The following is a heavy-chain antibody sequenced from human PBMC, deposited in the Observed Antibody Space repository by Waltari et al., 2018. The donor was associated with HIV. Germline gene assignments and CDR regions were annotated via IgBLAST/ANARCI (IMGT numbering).Heavy chain of an antibody. Sequence: QVQLQESGPGLVKPSQTLSLTCPVSGRPISSGGSYCSWIRQHPGKGLEWIGYIYYSGSTYYNPSLKSRVTKSVDTSKNQFSLKLSSVTAADTAVYYCARDHTRSSTSWERFDPWGQGTLVTVSS. V-gene: IGHV4-31*03. CDR3: ARDHTRSSTSWERFDP. CDR1: GRPISSGGSY. D-gene: IGHD2-2*01. CDR2: IYYSGST. J-gene: IGHJ5*02.